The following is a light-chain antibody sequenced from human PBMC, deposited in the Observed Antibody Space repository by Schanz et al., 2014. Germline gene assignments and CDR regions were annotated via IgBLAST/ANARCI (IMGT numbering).Light chain of an antibody. CDR2: EVN. J-gene: IGLJ1*01. V-gene: IGLV2-8*01. Sequence: QSALTQPPSASGSPGQSVTISCTGTSSDVGGYNYVSWYQQHPGKAPKLMIYEVNKRPSGVPDRFSGSKSGDTASLTVSGLQAEDDADYYCCSYVSSTTPYVFGFGTKLTVL. CDR3: CSYVSSTTPYV. CDR1: SSDVGGYNY.